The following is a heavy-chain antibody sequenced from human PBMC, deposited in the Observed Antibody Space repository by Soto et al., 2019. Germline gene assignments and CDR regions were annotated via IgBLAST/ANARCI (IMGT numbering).Heavy chain of an antibody. D-gene: IGHD2-2*01. Sequence: GGSLRLSCAASGFTFSSYAMKWVRQAPGKGLEWVSLIGESGTPTYYADSVKGRFTISRDNSGNTLFLEMYSLRAEDTVVYYCARYIPGVRYYGMDVWGQGTTVTVSS. J-gene: IGHJ6*02. V-gene: IGHV3-23*01. CDR1: GFTFSSYA. CDR3: ARYIPGVRYYGMDV. CDR2: IGESGTPT.